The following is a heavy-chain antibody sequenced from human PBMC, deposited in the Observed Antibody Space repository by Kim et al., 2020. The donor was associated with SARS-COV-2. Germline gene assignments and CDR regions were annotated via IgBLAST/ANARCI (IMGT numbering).Heavy chain of an antibody. Sequence: YYADSVKGRFTISRDNAKNTLYLQMNSLRAEDTAVYYCAKDLTEAGGMDVWGQGTTVTVSS. CDR3: AKDLTEAGGMDV. V-gene: IGHV3-30*02. J-gene: IGHJ6*02.